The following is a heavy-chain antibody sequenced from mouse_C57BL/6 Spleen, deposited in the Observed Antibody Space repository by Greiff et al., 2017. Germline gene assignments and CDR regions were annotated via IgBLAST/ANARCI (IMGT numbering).Heavy chain of an antibody. CDR2: IDPSDSYT. Sequence: QVQLQQPGAELVMPGASVKLSCKASGYTFTSYWMHWVKPRPGQGLEWIGEIDPSDSYTNYNQKFKGKSTLTVDKSSSTAYMQLSSLTSEDSAVYCCARSGDYSYYFDYWGQGTTLTVSS. J-gene: IGHJ2*01. CDR3: ARSGDYSYYFDY. CDR1: GYTFTSYW. D-gene: IGHD2-4*01. V-gene: IGHV1-69*01.